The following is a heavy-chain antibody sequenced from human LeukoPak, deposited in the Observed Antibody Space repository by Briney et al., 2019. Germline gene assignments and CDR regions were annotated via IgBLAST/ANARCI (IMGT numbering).Heavy chain of an antibody. V-gene: IGHV3-48*04. CDR2: ISAGSSII. D-gene: IGHD6-19*01. Sequence: PGGSLRLSCAASGFTFSTYSMNWVRQAPGTGLEWVSYISAGSSIIYYADSVKGRFTISRDNAKNSLYLQMNSLRAEDTAVYYCARDEDGSGWYRRLDYWGQGTLVTVSS. CDR1: GFTFSTYS. CDR3: ARDEDGSGWYRRLDY. J-gene: IGHJ4*02.